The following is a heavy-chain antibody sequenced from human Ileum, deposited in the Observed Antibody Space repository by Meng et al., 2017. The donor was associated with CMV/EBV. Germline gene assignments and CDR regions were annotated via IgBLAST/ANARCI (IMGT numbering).Heavy chain of an antibody. CDR1: TFTDYY. V-gene: IGHV1-2*02. CDR2: INPNSGGT. CDR3: ARRGCSSTSCYGDNWFDP. D-gene: IGHD2-2*01. Sequence: TFTDYYMHWVRQAPGQGLEWMGWINPNSGGTNYAQKFQGRVTMTRDTSISTAYMELSRLRSDDTAVYYCARRGCSSTSCYGDNWFDPWGQGTLVTVSS. J-gene: IGHJ5*02.